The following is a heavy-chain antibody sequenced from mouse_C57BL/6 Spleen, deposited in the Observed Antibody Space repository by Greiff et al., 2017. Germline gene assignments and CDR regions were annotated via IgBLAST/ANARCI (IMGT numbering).Heavy chain of an antibody. D-gene: IGHD1-1*01. CDR2: IDPSDSYT. CDR1: GYTFTSYW. J-gene: IGHJ3*01. Sequence: LVESGAELVMPGASVKLSCKASGYTFTSYWMHWVKQRPGQGLEWIGEIDPSDSYTNYNQKFKGKSTLTVDKSSSTAYMQLSSLTSEDSAVYYCARSDYGSSLPPWFAYWGQGTLVTVSA. CDR3: ARSDYGSSLPPWFAY. V-gene: IGHV1-69*01.